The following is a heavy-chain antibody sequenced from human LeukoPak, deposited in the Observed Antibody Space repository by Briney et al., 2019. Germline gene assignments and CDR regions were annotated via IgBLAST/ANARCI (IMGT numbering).Heavy chain of an antibody. D-gene: IGHD1-26*01. J-gene: IGHJ4*02. CDR3: ARDLGSWELPMFDY. V-gene: IGHV3-20*04. Sequence: GGSLRLSCAASGFTFDDYGMGWVRQAPGKGLEWVSGINWNGGSTGYADSVKGRFTISRDNAKNSLYLQMNSLRAEDTALYYCARDLGSWELPMFDYWGQGTLVTVSS. CDR1: GFTFDDYG. CDR2: INWNGGST.